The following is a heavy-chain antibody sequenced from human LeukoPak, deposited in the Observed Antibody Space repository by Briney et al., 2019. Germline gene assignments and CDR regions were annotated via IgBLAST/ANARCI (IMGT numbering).Heavy chain of an antibody. J-gene: IGHJ4*02. CDR2: IRYDGSNK. Sequence: GGSLRLSCAASGFTFRSYGMHWVRQAPGKGLEGVAFIRYDGSNKYYADSVKGRFTISRDNSKNTLYLQMNSLRAEDTAVYYCAKEYCSSTSCYVSDWGQGTLVTVSS. CDR3: AKEYCSSTSCYVSD. D-gene: IGHD2-2*01. V-gene: IGHV3-30*02. CDR1: GFTFRSYG.